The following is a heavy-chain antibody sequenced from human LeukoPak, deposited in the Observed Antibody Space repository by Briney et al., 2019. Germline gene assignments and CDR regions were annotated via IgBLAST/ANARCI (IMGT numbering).Heavy chain of an antibody. CDR1: GFTFSSYA. V-gene: IGHV3-7*01. CDR2: IKQDGSEK. J-gene: IGHJ4*02. D-gene: IGHD1-26*01. Sequence: PGGSLRLSCAASGFTFSSYAMSWVRQAPGKGLEWVANIKQDGSEKYYVDSVKGRFTISRDNAKNSLYLQMNSLRAEDTAVYYCARDKIVGATNFDYWAREPWSPSPQ. CDR3: ARDKIVGATNFDY.